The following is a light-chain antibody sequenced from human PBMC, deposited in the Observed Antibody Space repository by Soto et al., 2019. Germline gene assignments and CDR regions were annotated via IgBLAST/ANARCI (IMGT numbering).Light chain of an antibody. Sequence: QSVLTQPASVSVSPGQSITISCTGTNSDVGDYDYVSWYQQHPGKAPKLIIYEVSNRPSGVSNRFSGSKSGNTASLTVSGLQAEDEADYYCSSYTNSNTLVFGTGTKVTVL. CDR3: SSYTNSNTLV. J-gene: IGLJ1*01. CDR2: EVS. V-gene: IGLV2-14*01. CDR1: NSDVGDYDY.